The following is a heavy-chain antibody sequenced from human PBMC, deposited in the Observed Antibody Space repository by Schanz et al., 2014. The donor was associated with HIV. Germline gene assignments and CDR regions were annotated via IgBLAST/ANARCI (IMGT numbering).Heavy chain of an antibody. Sequence: QVQLVESGGGVVQPGRSLRLSCTASGFTFSSYGMHWVRQAPGKGLEWVALISYDGSNKFYADSVKGRFTISRDNFKNTLDLQMDSLRPDDTAVYYCAKGYTSSSVFNLWGRGTLVTVSS. V-gene: IGHV3-30*19. D-gene: IGHD6-6*01. CDR2: ISYDGSNK. CDR1: GFTFSSYG. CDR3: AKGYTSSSVFNL. J-gene: IGHJ2*01.